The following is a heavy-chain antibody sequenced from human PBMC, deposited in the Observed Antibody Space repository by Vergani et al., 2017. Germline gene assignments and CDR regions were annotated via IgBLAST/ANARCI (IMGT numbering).Heavy chain of an antibody. CDR3: ARGPRGLYCSSTSCYEPGENNWFDP. D-gene: IGHD2-2*01. V-gene: IGHV4-61*02. CDR2: IYTSGST. CDR1: GGSISSGSYY. J-gene: IGHJ5*02. Sequence: QVQLQESGPGLVKPSQTLSLTCTVSGGSISSGSYYWSWIRQPAGKGLEWIGRIYTSGSTNYNPSLKSRVTISVDTSKNQFSLKLSSVTAADTAVYYCARGPRGLYCSSTSCYEPGENNWFDPWGQGTLVTVSS.